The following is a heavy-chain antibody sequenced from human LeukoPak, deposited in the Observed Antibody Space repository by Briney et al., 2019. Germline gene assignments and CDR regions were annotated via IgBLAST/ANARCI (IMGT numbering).Heavy chain of an antibody. J-gene: IGHJ4*02. Sequence: GGSLRPSWAPSGFTVGTSAMSWVRQAPRKGTEWVLTFGGSGSDTYYSDSVKGRFTIFRDNSKNTLYLQMNSLRDEDTAVYYCAKGSLGSWYYFDYWGQGTLVTVSS. CDR2: FGGSGSDT. D-gene: IGHD6-13*01. CDR1: GFTVGTSA. CDR3: AKGSLGSWYYFDY. V-gene: IGHV3-23*01.